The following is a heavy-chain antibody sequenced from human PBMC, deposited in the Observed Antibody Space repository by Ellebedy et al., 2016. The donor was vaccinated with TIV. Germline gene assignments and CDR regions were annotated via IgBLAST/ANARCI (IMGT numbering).Heavy chain of an antibody. CDR3: ARKGYNYAVDY. D-gene: IGHD5-18*01. V-gene: IGHV3-30*03. CDR2: VSYDGSDK. J-gene: IGHJ4*02. Sequence: GESLKISCAASGFTFTNYNMHWVRQVPGKGLEWVAIVSYDGSDKYYADFVKGRFTISRDNSQNTLYLQMSSLRAEDTAMYYCARKGYNYAVDYWGQGTLVTVSS. CDR1: GFTFTNYN.